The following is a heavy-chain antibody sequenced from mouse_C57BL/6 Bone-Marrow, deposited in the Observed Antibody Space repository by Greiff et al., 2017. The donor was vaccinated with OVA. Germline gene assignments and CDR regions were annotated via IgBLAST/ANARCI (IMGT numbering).Heavy chain of an antibody. Sequence: QVQLQQSGAELVKPGASVKLSCKASGYTFTSYWMHWVKQRPGQGLEWIGMIHPNSGSTNYNEKFKSKATLTVDKSSSTAYMQLSSLTSEDSAVYYCARGRLRRRYYFDYWGQGTTLTVSS. CDR1: GYTFTSYW. D-gene: IGHD2-4*01. CDR2: IHPNSGST. J-gene: IGHJ2*01. CDR3: ARGRLRRRYYFDY. V-gene: IGHV1-64*01.